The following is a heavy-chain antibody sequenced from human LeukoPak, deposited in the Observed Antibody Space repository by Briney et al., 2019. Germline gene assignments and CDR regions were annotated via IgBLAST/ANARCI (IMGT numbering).Heavy chain of an antibody. CDR2: INPNSGGT. CDR1: GYTFTDYY. V-gene: IGHV1-2*06. CDR3: ARDFERPAF. Sequence: ASVKVSCKASGYTFTDYYIHWVRQAPGQGLEWMGRINPNSGGTNFAQKFQGRVTMTRDTSVSTAYMELTRLRSDDTAVYYCARDFERPAFWGQGNLVTVSS. J-gene: IGHJ4*02.